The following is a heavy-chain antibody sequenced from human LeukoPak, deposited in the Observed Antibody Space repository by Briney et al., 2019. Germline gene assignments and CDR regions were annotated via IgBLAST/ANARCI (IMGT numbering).Heavy chain of an antibody. CDR1: GGSISSSSYY. CDR2: IYYSGST. D-gene: IGHD3-10*01. J-gene: IGHJ4*02. CDR3: ASLSRASWFFDY. Sequence: PSETPSLTCTVSGGSISSSSYYWGWIRQPPGKGLEWIGSIYYSGSTYYNPSLKSRVTISVDTSKNQFSLKLSSVTAAGTAVYYCASLSRASWFFDYWGQGTLVTVSS. V-gene: IGHV4-39*01.